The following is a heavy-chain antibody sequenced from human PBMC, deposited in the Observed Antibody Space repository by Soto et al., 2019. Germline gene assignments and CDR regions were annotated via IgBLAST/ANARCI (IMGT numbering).Heavy chain of an antibody. Sequence: SETLSLTCTVSGGSISSSDYYRSWLRQPPGKGLECIGYIYSSGGTNYNASLKSRVSISGDTSKNQFSLKLSFVTAADTAVYYCARGRGGVQHWGQGTLVTVSS. V-gene: IGHV4-30-4*08. D-gene: IGHD3-10*01. J-gene: IGHJ1*01. CDR1: GGSISSSDYY. CDR2: IYSSGGT. CDR3: ARGRGGVQH.